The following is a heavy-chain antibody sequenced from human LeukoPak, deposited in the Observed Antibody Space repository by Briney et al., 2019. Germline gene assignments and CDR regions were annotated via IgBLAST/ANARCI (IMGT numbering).Heavy chain of an antibody. CDR3: AKCLSDRSGAFGVDV. J-gene: IGHJ6*02. CDR2: MSYGGQNE. D-gene: IGHD3-10*01. V-gene: IGHV3-30*18. CDR1: GLTFSGYD. Sequence: GGSLRLSCAASGLTFSGYDMHWVRQAPGKGPEWVAVMSYGGQNERYADSVKGRVTISRDNSKNTLYLQMNSLRAEDTAVYYCAKCLSDRSGAFGVDVWGQGTTVTVSS.